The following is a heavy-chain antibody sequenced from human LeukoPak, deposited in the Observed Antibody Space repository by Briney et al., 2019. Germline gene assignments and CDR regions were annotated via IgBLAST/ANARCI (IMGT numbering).Heavy chain of an antibody. CDR2: IDSNGGST. V-gene: IGHV3-64*01. CDR3: ARVQHTSPTLTFEY. Sequence: GGSLRLSCAASPATFSIATVLFGPQAPGKGLEYVSTIDSNGGSTYYANSVKGRFIISRDNSKNTLYLQMGSLRVEDMAVYYCARVQHTSPTLTFEYWGRGTLVTVSS. D-gene: IGHD2-2*01. CDR1: PATFSIAT. J-gene: IGHJ4*02.